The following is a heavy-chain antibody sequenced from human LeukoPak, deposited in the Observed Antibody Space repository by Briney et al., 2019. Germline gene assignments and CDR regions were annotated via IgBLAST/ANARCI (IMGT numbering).Heavy chain of an antibody. CDR3: ARVSIAARNFDY. V-gene: IGHV4-39*07. D-gene: IGHD6-6*01. Sequence: SETLSLTCTVSGGSISSSSYYWGWIRQPTGKGLEWIGSIYYSGSTYYNPSLKSRVTISVDTSKNQFSLKLSSVTAADTAVYYCARVSIAARNFDYWGQGTLVTVSS. CDR1: GGSISSSSYY. J-gene: IGHJ4*02. CDR2: IYYSGST.